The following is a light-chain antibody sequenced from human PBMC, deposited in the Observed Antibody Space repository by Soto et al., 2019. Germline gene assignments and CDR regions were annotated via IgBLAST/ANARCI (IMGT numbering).Light chain of an antibody. CDR1: SSDVGSYNL. CDR3: CSYAGDNYV. CDR2: VVS. Sequence: QSVLTQPASVSGSPGQSITISCTGTSSDVGSYNLVSWYQHHPGKAPQLMIFVVSKRPSGVSNRFSGSKSGNTASLTISGLQAEDGADYYCCSYAGDNYVFGDGTKVTV. V-gene: IGLV2-23*02. J-gene: IGLJ1*01.